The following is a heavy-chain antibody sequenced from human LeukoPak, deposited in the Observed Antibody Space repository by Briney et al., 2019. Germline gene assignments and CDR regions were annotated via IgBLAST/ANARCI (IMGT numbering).Heavy chain of an antibody. CDR1: GGTFSSYA. J-gene: IGHJ6*03. D-gene: IGHD5-18*01. CDR2: IIPIFGTA. V-gene: IGHV1-69*05. CDR3: ARVTDTAMVIYYYYYYMDV. Sequence: SVKVSCKASGGTFSSYAISWVRQAPGQGLEWMGRIIPIFGTANCAQKFQGRVTITTDESTSTAYMELSSLRSDDTAVYYCARVTDTAMVIYYYYYYMDVWGKGTTVTVSS.